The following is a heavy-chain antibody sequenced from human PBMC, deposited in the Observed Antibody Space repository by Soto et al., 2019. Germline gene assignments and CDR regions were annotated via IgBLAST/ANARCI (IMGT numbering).Heavy chain of an antibody. V-gene: IGHV3-23*01. Sequence: EVQLLDSGGGLVQPGGSLRLSCAASGFTFSGYALTWVRQAPGKGLEWVSAISGGGDATFYADSVKGRFTISRDNSKNPLSLKLTTLRAEDTAVYYCARKVSGSTGRPDLWYFDLWGRGTLVTVSS. CDR1: GFTFSGYA. CDR2: ISGGGDAT. CDR3: ARKVSGSTGRPDLWYFDL. J-gene: IGHJ2*01. D-gene: IGHD3-10*01.